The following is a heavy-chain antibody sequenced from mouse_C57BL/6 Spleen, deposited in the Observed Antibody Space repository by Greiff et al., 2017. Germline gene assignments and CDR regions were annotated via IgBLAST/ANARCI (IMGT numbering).Heavy chain of an antibody. Sequence: QVQLKESGAELARPGASVKLSCKASGYTFTSYGISWVKQRTGQGLEWIGEIYPRSGNTYYNEKFKGKATLTADKSSSTAYMELRSLTSEDSAVYFCAREGGNSNSVWGQGTSVTVSS. J-gene: IGHJ4*01. CDR2: IYPRSGNT. D-gene: IGHD2-5*01. V-gene: IGHV1-81*01. CDR1: GYTFTSYG. CDR3: AREGGNSNSV.